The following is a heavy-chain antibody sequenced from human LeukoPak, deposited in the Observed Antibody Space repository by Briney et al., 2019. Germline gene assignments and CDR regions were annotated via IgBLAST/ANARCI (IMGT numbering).Heavy chain of an antibody. CDR2: MNPNSGNT. D-gene: IGHD3-9*01. Sequence: ASVKVSCKASGYTFTSYDINWVRQATGQGLEWMGWMNPNSGNTGYAQKFQGRVTMTRNTSISTAYMELSSLRSEDTAVYYCARGGGILLRYFDWLSGGEYYFDYWGQGTLVTVSS. V-gene: IGHV1-8*01. CDR1: GYTFTSYD. J-gene: IGHJ4*02. CDR3: ARGGGILLRYFDWLSGGEYYFDY.